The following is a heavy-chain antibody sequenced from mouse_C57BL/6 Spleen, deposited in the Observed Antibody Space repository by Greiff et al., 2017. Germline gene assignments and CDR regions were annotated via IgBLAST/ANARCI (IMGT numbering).Heavy chain of an antibody. V-gene: IGHV1-82*01. Sequence: VQLQQSGPELVKPGASVKISCKASGYAFSSSWMNWVKQRPGKGLEWIGRIYPGDGDTNYNGKFKGKATLTAAKSSSTAYMQLSSLTSEDSAVYFCADYDSEFAYWGQGTLVTVSA. CDR1: GYAFSSSW. CDR3: ADYDSEFAY. D-gene: IGHD2-4*01. CDR2: IYPGDGDT. J-gene: IGHJ3*01.